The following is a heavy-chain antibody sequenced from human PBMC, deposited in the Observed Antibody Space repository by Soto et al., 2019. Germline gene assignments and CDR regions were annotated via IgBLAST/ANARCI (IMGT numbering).Heavy chain of an antibody. V-gene: IGHV4-59*01. CDR1: GGSISSYY. CDR3: ARGGGYSGYGPPFDY. Sequence: QVQLQESGPGLVKPSETLSLTCTVSGGSISSYYWSWIRQPPGKGLEWIGYIYYSGSTNDNPSLKSRVTISVDTSKNQFALKLSSVTAADTAVYYCARGGGYSGYGPPFDYWGQGTLVTVSS. D-gene: IGHD5-12*01. J-gene: IGHJ4*02. CDR2: IYYSGST.